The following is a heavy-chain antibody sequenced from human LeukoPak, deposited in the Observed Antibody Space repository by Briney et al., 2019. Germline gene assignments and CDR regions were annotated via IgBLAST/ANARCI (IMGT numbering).Heavy chain of an antibody. D-gene: IGHD2-2*01. Sequence: GGSLRLSCAASGFTFSNYGMHWVRQAPGKGLEWVAVISYDGSNKYYADSVKGRFTISRDNSKNTLYLQMNSLRAEDMAVYYCARVGPYCRSTICYVDYWGQGTLVTVSS. CDR1: GFTFSNYG. CDR3: ARVGPYCRSTICYVDY. J-gene: IGHJ4*02. CDR2: ISYDGSNK. V-gene: IGHV3-30*03.